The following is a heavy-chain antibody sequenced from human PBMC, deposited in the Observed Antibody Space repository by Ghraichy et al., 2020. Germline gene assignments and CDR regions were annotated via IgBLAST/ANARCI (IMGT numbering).Heavy chain of an antibody. V-gene: IGHV4-39*01. CDR1: GGPISSRSYY. CDR2: IYYSGST. CDR3: ARVYSSSLAWFDP. J-gene: IGHJ5*02. Sequence: SETLSLTCTVSGGPISSRSYYWGWIRQPPGKGLEWIGSIYYSGSTYYNPSLKSRVTISVDTSKNQFSLKLSSVTAADTAVYYCARVYSSSLAWFDPWGQGTLVNVSS. D-gene: IGHD6-6*01.